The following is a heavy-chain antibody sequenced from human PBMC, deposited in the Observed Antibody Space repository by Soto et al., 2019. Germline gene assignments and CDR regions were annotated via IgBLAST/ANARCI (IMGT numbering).Heavy chain of an antibody. Sequence: NPSETLSLTCTVSGGSINYSYWTWIRQPPGKGLEWIGYISYTGSANYNASLNSRLTISVDTSKNQFSLKLSSVTAADTALYYCARVNYGDYYYGMDVWGQGTTVTVSS. CDR1: GGSINYSY. D-gene: IGHD4-17*01. CDR3: ARVNYGDYYYGMDV. V-gene: IGHV4-59*01. J-gene: IGHJ6*02. CDR2: ISYTGSA.